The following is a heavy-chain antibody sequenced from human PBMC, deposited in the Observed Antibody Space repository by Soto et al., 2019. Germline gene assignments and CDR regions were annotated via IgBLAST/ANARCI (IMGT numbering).Heavy chain of an antibody. CDR3: AKAPWHGSVPTAYFDY. V-gene: IGHV3-30*18. D-gene: IGHD3-10*01. CDR2: ISYDGSNK. Sequence: QVQLVESGGGVVQPGRSLRLSCAASGFTFSSYGMHWVRQAPGKGLEWVAVISYDGSNKYYADSVKGRFTISRDNSKNTLYLQMHSLRAEDTAVYYCAKAPWHGSVPTAYFDYWGQGILVTVSS. CDR1: GFTFSSYG. J-gene: IGHJ4*02.